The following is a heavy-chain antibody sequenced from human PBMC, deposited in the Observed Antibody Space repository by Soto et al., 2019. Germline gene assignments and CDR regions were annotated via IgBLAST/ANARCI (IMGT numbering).Heavy chain of an antibody. CDR3: ARDGWFSALRVPFGMDV. Sequence: QVQLVKSGAEVKKPGASVKVSCKASGYTFINYYIHWVRQAPGQGLEWMWIIKPNGGSTTYAQNFHGRVTMTRDTSTSTVYMERNSLRSEDTAVYYCARDGWFSALRVPFGMDVWGQGTTVTVSS. V-gene: IGHV1-46*01. CDR1: GYTFINYY. CDR2: IKPNGGST. J-gene: IGHJ6*02. D-gene: IGHD3-10*01.